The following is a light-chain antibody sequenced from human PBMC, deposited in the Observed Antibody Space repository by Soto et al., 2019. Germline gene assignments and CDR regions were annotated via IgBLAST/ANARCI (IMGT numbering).Light chain of an antibody. CDR1: SGHSSYI. CDR3: ETWDSNIWV. J-gene: IGLJ3*02. Sequence: QSVLTQSSSASASLGSSVKLTCTLSSGHSSYIIAWHQQQPGKAPRYLMKLEGSGSYNMGSGVPDRFSGSSSGADRYLTISNLQFEDEADYYCETWDSNIWVFGGGTKLTVL. CDR2: LEGSGSY. V-gene: IGLV4-60*02.